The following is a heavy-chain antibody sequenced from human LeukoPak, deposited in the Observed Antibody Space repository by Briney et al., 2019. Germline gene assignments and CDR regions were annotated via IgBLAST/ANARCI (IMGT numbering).Heavy chain of an antibody. V-gene: IGHV1-2*02. CDR2: INPNSGGT. D-gene: IGHD3-22*01. J-gene: IGHJ4*02. CDR1: GYTFTGYY. CDR3: ARVDDSSGYIDY. Sequence: GASVKVFCKASGYTFTGYYMHWVRQAPGQGLEWMGWINPNSGGTNYAQKFQGRDTMTRDTSISTAYMELSRLRSDDTAVYYCARVDDSSGYIDYWGQGTLVTVSS.